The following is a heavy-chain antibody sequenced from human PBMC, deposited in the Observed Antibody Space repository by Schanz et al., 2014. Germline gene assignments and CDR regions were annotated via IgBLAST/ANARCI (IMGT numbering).Heavy chain of an antibody. D-gene: IGHD1-1*01. CDR1: GFNFNNYD. CDR3: ARDTTWRLDL. Sequence: QVQLVQSGAEVKKPGASVKVSCTASGFNFNNYDINWVRQATGQGLEWMGWMNPKTGNTDHAQKFQGRVSMTWDTSTSTAYLDLSRLRSEDTGVYYCARDTTWRLDLWGRGTLVTVSS. CDR2: MNPKTGNT. J-gene: IGHJ2*01. V-gene: IGHV1-8*01.